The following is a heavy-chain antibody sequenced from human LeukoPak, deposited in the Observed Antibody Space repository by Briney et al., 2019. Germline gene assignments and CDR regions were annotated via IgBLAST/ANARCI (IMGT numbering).Heavy chain of an antibody. CDR2: IKEDGSEK. Sequence: VGPLRLPSDASGCTSARSLVYWFPQAPGKWPESVANIKEDGSEKYYVDSVKGRFTTSRDNTKNSLYLQMNSLRAEDTAVYYCARRVCSGGGCYFDFWGQGTLVTVSS. CDR1: GCTSARSL. D-gene: IGHD2-15*01. CDR3: ARRVCSGGGCYFDF. J-gene: IGHJ4*02. V-gene: IGHV3-7*01.